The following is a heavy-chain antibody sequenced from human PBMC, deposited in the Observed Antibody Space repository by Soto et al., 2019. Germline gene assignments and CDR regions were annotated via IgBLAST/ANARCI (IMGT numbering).Heavy chain of an antibody. CDR3: TSDTFGLRDT. V-gene: IGHV3-74*01. CDR1: EFPFSHYW. D-gene: IGHD3-16*01. Sequence: HPGGSLRLSCAASEFPFSHYWMHWVRQTPGKGLVWVSRINPAGTITNYADSVEGRFTISRDNADSALFLQMNSLSAEDTAIYYCTSDTFGLRDTWGQGTLVTVSS. J-gene: IGHJ5*02. CDR2: INPAGTIT.